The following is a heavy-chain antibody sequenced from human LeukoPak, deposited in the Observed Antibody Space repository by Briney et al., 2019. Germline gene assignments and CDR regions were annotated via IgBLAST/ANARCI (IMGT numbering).Heavy chain of an antibody. D-gene: IGHD2-21*02. J-gene: IGHJ3*02. V-gene: IGHV5-51*01. Sequence: GESLKISCKGSGYSFTSYWIGLVRQMPGKGLEWMGIIYPGDSDARYSPSLQGQVTISVDKSISTAYLQWSSLKASDTAMYYCARQGRIVVVTTTHDAFDIWGQGTMVTVSS. CDR2: IYPGDSDA. CDR1: GYSFTSYW. CDR3: ARQGRIVVVTTTHDAFDI.